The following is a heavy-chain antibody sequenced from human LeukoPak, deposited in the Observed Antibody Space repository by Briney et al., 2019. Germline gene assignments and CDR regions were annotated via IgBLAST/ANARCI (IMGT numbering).Heavy chain of an antibody. CDR3: ARLETYDSTLDY. V-gene: IGHV4-39*01. D-gene: IGHD3-22*01. J-gene: IGHJ4*02. CDR1: GDSITTSSYY. CDR2: IYYSGST. Sequence: SETLSLTCTVSGDSITTSSYYWGWIRQPPGKGLEWIGNIYYSGSTYYNPSLKSRVTICVDTSKNQFSLWLSSLTAADTTVYYSARLETYDSTLDYWGQGTLVTVSS.